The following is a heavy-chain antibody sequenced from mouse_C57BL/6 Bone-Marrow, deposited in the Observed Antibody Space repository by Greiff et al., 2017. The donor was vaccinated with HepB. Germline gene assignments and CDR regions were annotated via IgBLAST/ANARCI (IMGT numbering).Heavy chain of an antibody. CDR3: ARARPIYYFPYWYFGV. CDR2: ISDGGSYT. Sequence: EVKLVESGGGLVKPGGSLKLSCAASGFTFSSYAMSWVRQTPEKRLEWVATISDGGSYTYYPDNVKGRFTISRDNAKNNLYRQMSHLKSEDTAMYYCARARPIYYFPYWYFGVCGTVTPASVSS. V-gene: IGHV5-4*03. D-gene: IGHD1-1*01. J-gene: IGHJ1*03. CDR1: GFTFSSYA.